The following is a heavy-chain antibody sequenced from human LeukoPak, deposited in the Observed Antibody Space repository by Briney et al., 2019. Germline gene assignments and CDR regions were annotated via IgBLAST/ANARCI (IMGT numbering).Heavy chain of an antibody. D-gene: IGHD3-22*01. CDR1: GYTFTGYY. V-gene: IGHV1-2*02. J-gene: IGHJ4*02. Sequence: GASVKVSCKASGYTFTGYYMHWVRQAPGQGLEWMGWINPNSGGTNYAQKFQGRVTMTRDTSISTAYMELSRLRSDDTAVYYCASKHYDSRGYYYEDDYWGQGTLVTVSS. CDR3: ASKHYDSRGYYYEDDY. CDR2: INPNSGGT.